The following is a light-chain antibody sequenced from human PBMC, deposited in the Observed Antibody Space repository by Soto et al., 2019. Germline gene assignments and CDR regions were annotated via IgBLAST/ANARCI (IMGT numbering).Light chain of an antibody. V-gene: IGLV2-23*01. CDR2: EGS. J-gene: IGLJ2*01. CDR1: SSDVGTYNL. Sequence: QSVLTQPASVSGSPGQSITISCTGTSSDVGTYNLVSWYQQHPGKAPKLMIYEGSKRPSGVSNRFSGSKSGNTASLTISGLRAEDEADYYCCSYANSNTPVIFGGGTKLTVL. CDR3: CSYANSNTPVI.